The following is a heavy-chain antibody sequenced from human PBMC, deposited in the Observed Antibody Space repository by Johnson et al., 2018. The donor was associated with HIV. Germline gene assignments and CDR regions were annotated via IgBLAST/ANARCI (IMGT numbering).Heavy chain of an antibody. V-gene: IGHV3-30-3*01. Sequence: QVQLVESGGGVVQPGRSLRLSCAASGFTFSSYAMHWVRQAPGKGLEWVAVISYDGSNKYYADSVKGRFTISRDNSKNTLYLQMNRLRAEDTALYYCARARTMVRGVISDALDIWGQETMVTVSS. D-gene: IGHD3-10*01. CDR1: GFTFSSYA. CDR3: ARARTMVRGVISDALDI. J-gene: IGHJ3*02. CDR2: ISYDGSNK.